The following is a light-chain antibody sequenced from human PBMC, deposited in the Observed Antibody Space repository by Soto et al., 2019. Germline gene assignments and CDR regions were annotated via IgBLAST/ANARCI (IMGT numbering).Light chain of an antibody. CDR2: AAS. CDR3: QQYNTYSWT. Sequence: DIQMTQSPSTLSASVGDRVIITCRASQSISSYLNWYQQKPGKAPKLLIYAASSLQSGVPSRFSGSGSGTEFTLTISNLQPDDFATYYCQQYNTYSWTFGQGTKVDIK. J-gene: IGKJ1*01. CDR1: QSISSY. V-gene: IGKV1-5*01.